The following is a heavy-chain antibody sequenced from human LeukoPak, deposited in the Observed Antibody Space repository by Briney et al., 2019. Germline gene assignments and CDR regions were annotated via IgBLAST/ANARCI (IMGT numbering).Heavy chain of an antibody. CDR1: GFTFTGYD. Sequence: ASVKVSCKASGFTFTGYDINWVRQASGQGPEWMGWMNPNNGNTGYAQKFQGRVTMTRDTSISTAYMELRGLRSEDTAVYYCVRDGEGVAISVNYWFDPWGQGTLVTVSS. J-gene: IGHJ5*02. D-gene: IGHD3-10*01. CDR3: VRDGEGVAISVNYWFDP. V-gene: IGHV1-8*01. CDR2: MNPNNGNT.